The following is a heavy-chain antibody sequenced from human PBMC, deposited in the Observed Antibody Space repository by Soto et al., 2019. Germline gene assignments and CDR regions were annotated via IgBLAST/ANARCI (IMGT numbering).Heavy chain of an antibody. CDR3: GVDYGGNSFDY. J-gene: IGHJ4*02. D-gene: IGHD4-17*01. V-gene: IGHV4-4*07. CDR1: GASTKNFY. CDR2: IYASVYASGST. Sequence: QVQLQESGPGLVKPSETLSLTCSVSGASTKNFYWSWIRQPAGKELEWIGRIYASVYASGSTNYNPALKSRVTMSVDTSKNQFSLKLSSLTAADTAVYYCGVDYGGNSFDYWGQGTLVTVSS.